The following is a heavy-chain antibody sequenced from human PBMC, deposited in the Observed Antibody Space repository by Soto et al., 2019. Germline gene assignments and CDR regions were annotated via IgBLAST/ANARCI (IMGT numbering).Heavy chain of an antibody. J-gene: IGHJ4*02. CDR1: GFTFSGSW. V-gene: IGHV3-74*01. D-gene: IGHD6-19*01. Sequence: GGSLRLSCAASGFTFSGSWMHWVRQSPGKGLVWVSRISSDGSTTNYADSAKGRFTVSRDNAKSTLYLQMENLRAEDTAVYYCASLYSSGWARDHWGQGTLVTVSS. CDR2: ISSDGSTT. CDR3: ASLYSSGWARDH.